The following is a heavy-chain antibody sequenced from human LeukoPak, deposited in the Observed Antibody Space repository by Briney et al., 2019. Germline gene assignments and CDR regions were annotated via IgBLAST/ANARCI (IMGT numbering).Heavy chain of an antibody. CDR1: GGSISSGSYY. Sequence: SQTLSLTCTVSGGSISSGSYYWSWIRQPAGKGLEWIGRIYTSGSTNYNPSLKSRVTISVDTSKNQFSLKLSSVTAADTAVYYCAREHYDFWSGYFDYWGQGTLVTVSS. D-gene: IGHD3-3*01. CDR2: IYTSGST. V-gene: IGHV4-61*02. J-gene: IGHJ4*02. CDR3: AREHYDFWSGYFDY.